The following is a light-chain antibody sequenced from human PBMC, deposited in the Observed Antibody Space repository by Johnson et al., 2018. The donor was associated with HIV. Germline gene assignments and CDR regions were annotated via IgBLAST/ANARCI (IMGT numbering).Light chain of an antibody. J-gene: IGLJ1*01. CDR3: GTWDSSLSAYV. CDR1: SSNIGNNY. CDR2: DNN. Sequence: QSVLTQPPSVSAAPGQKVTVSCSGSSSNIGNNYVSWYQQFPGTAPKLLIYDNNKRPSGIPDRFSGSKSGTSATLGITGLRTGDEADYYCGTWDSSLSAYVFGTGTKATV. V-gene: IGLV1-51*01.